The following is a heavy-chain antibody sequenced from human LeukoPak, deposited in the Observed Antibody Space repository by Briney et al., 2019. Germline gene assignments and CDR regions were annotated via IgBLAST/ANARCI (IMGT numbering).Heavy chain of an antibody. CDR3: ARDRTVTTSHLFFDY. D-gene: IGHD4-17*01. CDR1: GGTFSSYA. CDR2: IIPIFGTA. Sequence: ASVKVSCKASGGTFSSYAISWVRQAPGQGLEWMGGIIPIFGTANYAQKFQGRVTITADESTSTAYMELSSLRSEDTAVYYCARDRTVTTSHLFFDYWGQGTLVTASS. V-gene: IGHV1-69*13. J-gene: IGHJ4*02.